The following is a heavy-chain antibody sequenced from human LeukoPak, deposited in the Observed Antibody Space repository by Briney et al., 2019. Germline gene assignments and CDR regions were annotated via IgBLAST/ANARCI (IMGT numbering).Heavy chain of an antibody. Sequence: SETLSLTCAVDGGSFSGYYWSWIRQPPGKGLEWIGEINHSGSTNYNPSLKSRVTISVDTSKNQFSLKLSSVTAADTAVYYCARGPNTYYDYIWGSYRPYYFDYWGQGTLVTVSS. CDR3: ARGPNTYYDYIWGSYRPYYFDY. J-gene: IGHJ4*02. V-gene: IGHV4-34*01. D-gene: IGHD3-16*02. CDR1: GGSFSGYY. CDR2: INHSGST.